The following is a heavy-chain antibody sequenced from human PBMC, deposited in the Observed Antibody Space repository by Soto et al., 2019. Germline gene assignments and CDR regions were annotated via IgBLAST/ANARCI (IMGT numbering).Heavy chain of an antibody. CDR1: GFTFSSYA. CDR3: ARDPSPLLAAVAGDNFDY. Sequence: PGGSLRLSCAASGFTFSSYAMHWVRQAPGKGLEWVAVISYDGSNKYYADSVKGRFTISRDNSKNTLYLQMNSLRAEDTAVYYCARDPSPLLAAVAGDNFDYWGQGTLVTVSS. D-gene: IGHD6-19*01. CDR2: ISYDGSNK. J-gene: IGHJ4*02. V-gene: IGHV3-30-3*01.